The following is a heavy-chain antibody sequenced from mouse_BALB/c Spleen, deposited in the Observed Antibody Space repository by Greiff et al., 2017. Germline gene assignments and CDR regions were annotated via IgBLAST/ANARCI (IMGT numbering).Heavy chain of an antibody. D-gene: IGHD2-14*01. CDR2: ISSGGST. V-gene: IGHV5-6-5*01. Sequence: DVKVVESGGGLVKPGGSLKLSCAASGFTFSSYAMSWVRQTPEKRLEWVASISSGGSTYYPDSVKGRFTISRDNARNILYLQMSSLRSEDTAMYYCARGRYDEAFDYWGQGTTLTVSS. J-gene: IGHJ2*01. CDR3: ARGRYDEAFDY. CDR1: GFTFSSYA.